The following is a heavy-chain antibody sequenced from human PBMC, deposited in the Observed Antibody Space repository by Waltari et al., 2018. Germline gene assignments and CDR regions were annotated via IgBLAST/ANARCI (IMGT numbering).Heavy chain of an antibody. CDR1: GGSIRSYY. Sequence: QVQLQESGPGLVKPSETLSLTCTVSGGSIRSYYWSWIRQPPGKGLEWIGYIYYSGSTNYNPSLKSRVTISVDTSKNQFSLKLSSVTAADTAVYYCARVNLVTTGVFDYWGQGTLVTVSS. D-gene: IGHD4-17*01. J-gene: IGHJ4*02. CDR2: IYYSGST. CDR3: ARVNLVTTGVFDY. V-gene: IGHV4-59*01.